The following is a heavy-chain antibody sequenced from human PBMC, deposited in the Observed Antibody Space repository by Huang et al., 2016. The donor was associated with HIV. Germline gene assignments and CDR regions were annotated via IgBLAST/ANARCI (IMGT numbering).Heavy chain of an antibody. Sequence: QVHLVQSGAEVKKPGASVKVSCKASGYTFTNYDINWVRQAPGRGLEWMGWMNPNNGNPGFAQSFQGRVTMTRKTSITTAYMELTSLTSEDTAVYYCARSAYGDLDYWGLGTLVIVSS. D-gene: IGHD4-17*01. CDR2: MNPNNGNP. CDR1: GYTFTNYD. J-gene: IGHJ4*02. CDR3: ARSAYGDLDY. V-gene: IGHV1-8*02.